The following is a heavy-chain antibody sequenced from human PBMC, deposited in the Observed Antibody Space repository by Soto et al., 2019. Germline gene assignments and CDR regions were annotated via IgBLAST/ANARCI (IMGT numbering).Heavy chain of an antibody. Sequence: EVQLLESGGGLVQPGGSLRLSCVASGFKFSPYAMAWVRQAPGKGLEWVSSISGRGDGTYQPDFVKGRFTISRDNSRNTLDLQLNGLRAEDTALYYCAKAFDASGYTYERAFDYWGQGTRVTVSS. CDR1: GFKFSPYA. V-gene: IGHV3-23*01. CDR2: ISGRGDGT. J-gene: IGHJ4*02. D-gene: IGHD3-22*01. CDR3: AKAFDASGYTYERAFDY.